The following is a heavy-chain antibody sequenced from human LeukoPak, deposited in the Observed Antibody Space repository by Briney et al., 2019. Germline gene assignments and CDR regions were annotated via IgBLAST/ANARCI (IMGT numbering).Heavy chain of an antibody. J-gene: IGHJ4*02. CDR2: ITPNSGGT. D-gene: IGHD3-22*01. CDR3: ARGNYYDSSGYDY. Sequence: GASVKVSCKASGYTFTGYYMHWVRQAPGQGLEWMGWITPNSGGTNYAQKFQGRVTMTRDTSISTAYMELSRLRSDDTAVYYCARGNYYDSSGYDYWGQGTLVTVSS. CDR1: GYTFTGYY. V-gene: IGHV1-2*02.